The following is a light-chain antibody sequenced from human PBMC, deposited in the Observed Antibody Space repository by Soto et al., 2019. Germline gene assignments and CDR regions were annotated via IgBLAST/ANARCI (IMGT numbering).Light chain of an antibody. Sequence: QSVLTQPASVSGSPRQSITISCTITSSDVGGFNYVSWLQQHPGKAPKLLIYEVSNRPSGVSNRFSGSRSGKTASLTISGLQAEDEADYYCSSYTSISTYVFGTGTKVTVL. J-gene: IGLJ1*01. CDR2: EVS. CDR3: SSYTSISTYV. CDR1: SSDVGGFNY. V-gene: IGLV2-14*01.